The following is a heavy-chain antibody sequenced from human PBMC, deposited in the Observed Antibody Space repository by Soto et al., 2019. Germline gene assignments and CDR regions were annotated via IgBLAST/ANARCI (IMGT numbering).Heavy chain of an antibody. J-gene: IGHJ5*02. CDR2: IYYSGST. Sequence: QLQLQESGPGLVKPSETLSLTCTVSGGSISSSNYYWGWIRQPPGKGLEWIGNIYYSGSTYYNPPLTGRVTSYVYTSKTPFSLKLNAVTAADSAVYYGATFRRGSRNWFDPWGQGTLVTVSS. V-gene: IGHV4-39*01. D-gene: IGHD3-10*01. CDR1: GGSISSSNYY. CDR3: ATFRRGSRNWFDP.